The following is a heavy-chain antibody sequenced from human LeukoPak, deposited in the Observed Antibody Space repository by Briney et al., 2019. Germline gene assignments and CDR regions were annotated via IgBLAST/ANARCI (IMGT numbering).Heavy chain of an antibody. V-gene: IGHV3-74*01. J-gene: IGHJ4*02. CDR2: INSDGSST. CDR1: GFTFSSYW. CDR3: ARRYYYDSSGYYSLAFDY. Sequence: GGSLRLSXAASGFTFSSYWMHWVRQAPGKGLVWVSRINSDGSSTSYADSVKGRFTISRDNAKNTLYLQMNSLRAEDTAVYYCARRYYYDSSGYYSLAFDYWGQGTLVTVSS. D-gene: IGHD3-22*01.